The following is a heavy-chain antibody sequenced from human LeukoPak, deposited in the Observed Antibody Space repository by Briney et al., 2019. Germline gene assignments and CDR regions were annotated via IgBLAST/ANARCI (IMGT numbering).Heavy chain of an antibody. Sequence: PGGSLRLSCAASGFTFSSYGMHWVRQAPGKGLEWVAFIRYDGSNKYYADSVKGRFTISRDNSKNTLYLQMNSLRAEDTAVYYCAKDGLEVVVVAAGRGGAFDIWGQGTMVTVSS. CDR3: AKDGLEVVVVAAGRGGAFDI. CDR1: GFTFSSYG. CDR2: IRYDGSNK. V-gene: IGHV3-30*02. D-gene: IGHD2-15*01. J-gene: IGHJ3*02.